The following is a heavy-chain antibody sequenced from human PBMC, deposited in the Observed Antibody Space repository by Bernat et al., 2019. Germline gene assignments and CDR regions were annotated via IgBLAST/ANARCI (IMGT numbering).Heavy chain of an antibody. D-gene: IGHD5-24*01. CDR1: GFTFSSYD. J-gene: IGHJ4*02. CDR2: IGTAGDT. Sequence: EVQLVESGGGLVQPGVSLRLSCAASGFTFSSYDMHWVRQATGKGLEWVSAIGTAGDTYYPGSVKGRFTISRENAKNSLYLQMNSLRAGDTAVYYCARALGMATIGYYFDYWGQGTLVTVSS. V-gene: IGHV3-13*04. CDR3: ARALGMATIGYYFDY.